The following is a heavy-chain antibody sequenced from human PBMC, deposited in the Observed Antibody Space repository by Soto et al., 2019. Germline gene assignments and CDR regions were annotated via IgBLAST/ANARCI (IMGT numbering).Heavy chain of an antibody. CDR3: AKSFKDIVVVVAATRQFDYYYMDV. D-gene: IGHD2-15*01. Sequence: QVQLVESGGGVVQPGRSLRLSCAASGFTFSSYGMHWVRQAPGKGLEWVAVISHDGSNKYYADSVKGRFTISRDNSKNTLYLQMNSLRAEDTAVYYCAKSFKDIVVVVAATRQFDYYYMDVWGKGTTVTVSS. J-gene: IGHJ6*03. CDR2: ISHDGSNK. CDR1: GFTFSSYG. V-gene: IGHV3-30*18.